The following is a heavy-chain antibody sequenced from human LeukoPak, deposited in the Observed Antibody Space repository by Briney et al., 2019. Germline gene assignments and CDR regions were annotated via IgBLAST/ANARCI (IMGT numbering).Heavy chain of an antibody. CDR3: ASNSGWYDSGTIDH. V-gene: IGHV4-61*01. CDR1: GCSVSSGSYY. D-gene: IGHD6-19*01. CDR2: IYYSGST. Sequence: SETVSPTCTVSGCSVSSGSYYWSWIRQPPEKRLEWFGYIYYSGSTNYNPSLKSRVTISVDRSKNQFSLKLSSVTAADTAVYYCASNSGWYDSGTIDHWGQGALVTVSS. J-gene: IGHJ4*02.